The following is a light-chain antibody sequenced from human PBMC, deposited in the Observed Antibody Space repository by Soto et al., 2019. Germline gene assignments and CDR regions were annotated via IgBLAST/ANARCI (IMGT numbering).Light chain of an antibody. CDR2: SDN. CDR3: AAWDDSLRGRV. Sequence: QSVLTQPPSASGTPRQRVTISCSGSNSNIGSNTVSWYQQLPGTAPKSLIYSDNQRPSGVPDRISGSRSGTSASLAISGLQSDDEAEYYCAAWDDSLRGRVFGGGTKLTVL. CDR1: NSNIGSNT. J-gene: IGLJ2*01. V-gene: IGLV1-44*01.